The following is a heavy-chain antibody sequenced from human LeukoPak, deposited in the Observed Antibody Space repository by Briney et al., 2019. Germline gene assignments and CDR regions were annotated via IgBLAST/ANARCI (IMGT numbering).Heavy chain of an antibody. V-gene: IGHV1-69*04. CDR3: ARGGEMEFDY. D-gene: IGHD3-16*01. J-gene: IGHJ4*02. CDR1: RGTFSSYA. CDR2: SIPILGIA. Sequence: SSVTVSCKASRGTFSSYASSWVRQAPGQRLEGMGRSIPILGIANYAQKFQGRVTITADKSTSTAYMELGSLRSEDTAVYYCARGGEMEFDYWGQGTLVTVSS.